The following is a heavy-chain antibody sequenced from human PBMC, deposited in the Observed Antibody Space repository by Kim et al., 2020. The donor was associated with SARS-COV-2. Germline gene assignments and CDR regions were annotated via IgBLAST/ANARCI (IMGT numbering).Heavy chain of an antibody. CDR2: INHSGST. CDR1: GGSFSGYY. CDR3: ARGIAAVGTRLNWFDP. Sequence: SETLSLTCAVYGGSFSGYYWSWIRQPPGKGLEWIGEINHSGSTNYNPSLKSRVTISVDTSKNQFSLKLSSVIAADTAVYYCARGIAAVGTRLNWFDPWGQGTLVTVSS. D-gene: IGHD6-13*01. J-gene: IGHJ5*02. V-gene: IGHV4-34*01.